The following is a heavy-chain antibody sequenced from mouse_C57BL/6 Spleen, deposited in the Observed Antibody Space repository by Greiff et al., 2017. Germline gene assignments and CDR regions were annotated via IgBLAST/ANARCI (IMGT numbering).Heavy chain of an antibody. CDR1: GFTFSSYA. CDR3: ARGDYDYEEEAYFDY. D-gene: IGHD2-4*01. CDR2: ISDGGSYT. J-gene: IGHJ2*01. V-gene: IGHV5-4*01. Sequence: DVQLVESGGGLVKPGGSLKLSCAASGFTFSSYAMSWVRQTPEKRLEWVATISDGGSYTYYPDNVKGRFTISRDNAKNNLYLQMSHLKSEDTAMYYCARGDYDYEEEAYFDYWGQGTTLTVSS.